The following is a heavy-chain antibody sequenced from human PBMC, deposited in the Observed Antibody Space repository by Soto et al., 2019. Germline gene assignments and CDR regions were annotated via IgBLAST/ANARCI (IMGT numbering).Heavy chain of an antibody. Sequence: QVQLVQSGAEVKKPGSSVKVSCKASGGTFSSYTISWVRQAPGQGLEWMGRIIPILGIANYAQKFQGRVTITADKSTSTAYMELSSLRSEDTAVYYCAGAFDSVVYDYWGQGTLVTVSS. J-gene: IGHJ4*02. CDR1: GGTFSSYT. D-gene: IGHD3-9*01. CDR3: AGAFDSVVYDY. V-gene: IGHV1-69*02. CDR2: IIPILGIA.